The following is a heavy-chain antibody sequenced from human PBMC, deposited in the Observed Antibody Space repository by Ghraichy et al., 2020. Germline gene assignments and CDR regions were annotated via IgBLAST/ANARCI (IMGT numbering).Heavy chain of an antibody. CDR1: GGSFSGYY. Sequence: SETLSLTCAVYGGSFSGYYWSWIRQPPGKGLEWIGEINHSGSTNYNPSLKSRVTISVDTSKNQFSLKLSSVTAADTAVYYCASLADYGDYDEHDAFDIWGQGTMVTVSS. CDR3: ASLADYGDYDEHDAFDI. V-gene: IGHV4-34*01. D-gene: IGHD4-17*01. J-gene: IGHJ3*02. CDR2: INHSGST.